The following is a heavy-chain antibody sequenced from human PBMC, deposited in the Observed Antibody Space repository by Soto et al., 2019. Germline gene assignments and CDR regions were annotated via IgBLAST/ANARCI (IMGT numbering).Heavy chain of an antibody. CDR1: GYTFTSYD. Sequence: ASVKVSCKASGYTFTSYDINWVRQATGQGLEWMGWMNPNSGNTGYAQKFQGRVTMTRNTSISTAYMELSSLRSEDTAVYYCARVFKVRAAAGTTVGYRGQGTLVTVSS. CDR3: ARVFKVRAAAGTTVGY. V-gene: IGHV1-8*01. J-gene: IGHJ4*02. D-gene: IGHD6-13*01. CDR2: MNPNSGNT.